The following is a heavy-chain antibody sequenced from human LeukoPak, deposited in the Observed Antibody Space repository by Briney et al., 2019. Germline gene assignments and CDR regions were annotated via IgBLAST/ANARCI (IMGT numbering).Heavy chain of an antibody. CDR1: GFTFSSYA. CDR2: ISGSDGNT. Sequence: GGSLRLSCAASGFTFSSYAMSWVRQAPGKGLEWVSRISGSDGNTNYADSVKGRFTISRDNSKNTLFLRMNSLRAEDTAIYFCAKDLCSGSCHYFEYWGQGALVTVSS. J-gene: IGHJ4*02. CDR3: AKDLCSGSCHYFEY. V-gene: IGHV3-23*01. D-gene: IGHD1-26*01.